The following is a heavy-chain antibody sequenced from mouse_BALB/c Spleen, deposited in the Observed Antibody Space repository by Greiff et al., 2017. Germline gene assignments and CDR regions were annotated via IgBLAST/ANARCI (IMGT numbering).Heavy chain of an antibody. Sequence: EVMLVESGGGLVKPGGSLKLSCAASGFTFSSYAMSWVRQTPEKRLEWVASISSGGSTYYPDSVKGRFTISRDNARNILYLQMSSLRSEDTAMYYCARDYYDYSWFAYWGQGTLVTVSA. CDR3: ARDYYDYSWFAY. CDR1: GFTFSSYA. D-gene: IGHD2-4*01. CDR2: ISSGGST. J-gene: IGHJ3*01. V-gene: IGHV5-6-5*01.